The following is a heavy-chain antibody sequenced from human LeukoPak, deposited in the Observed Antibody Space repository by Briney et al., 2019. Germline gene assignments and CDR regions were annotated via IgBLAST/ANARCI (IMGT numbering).Heavy chain of an antibody. J-gene: IGHJ3*02. CDR3: ARVDPYYYDSSGTFDI. V-gene: IGHV3-48*04. Sequence: GGSLRLSCAASGFTFSSYSMNWVRQAPGKGLEWVSYISSSSSTIYYADSVKGRFTISRDNAKNSLYPQMNSLRAEDTAVYYCARVDPYYYDSSGTFDIWGQGTMVTVSS. D-gene: IGHD3-22*01. CDR2: ISSSSSTI. CDR1: GFTFSSYS.